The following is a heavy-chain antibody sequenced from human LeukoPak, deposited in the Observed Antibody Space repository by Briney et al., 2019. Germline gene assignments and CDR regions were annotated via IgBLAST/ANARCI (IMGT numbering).Heavy chain of an antibody. CDR2: FDGTNK. J-gene: IGHJ4*02. Sequence: FDGTNKFYADSLKCRFTISRDNSKNTLYLQMNSLRAEDTAVYYCARGGFGELLWYYFDYWGQGTLVTVSS. CDR3: ARGGFGELLWYYFDY. D-gene: IGHD3-10*01. V-gene: IGHV3-30*01.